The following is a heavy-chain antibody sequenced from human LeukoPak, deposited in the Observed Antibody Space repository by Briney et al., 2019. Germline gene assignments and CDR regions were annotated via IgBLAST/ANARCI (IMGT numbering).Heavy chain of an antibody. D-gene: IGHD6-19*01. V-gene: IGHV1-8*03. CDR3: ARAPSWGGLSSGSYYFDY. Sequence: ASVKVSCKASGYTFTNYDINWVRQATGQGLEWMGWMNPNSGNTGYAQKFQGRVTITRNTSITTAYMELSSLRSEDTAVYYCARAPSWGGLSSGSYYFDYWDQGTLVTVSS. CDR1: GYTFTNYD. CDR2: MNPNSGNT. J-gene: IGHJ4*02.